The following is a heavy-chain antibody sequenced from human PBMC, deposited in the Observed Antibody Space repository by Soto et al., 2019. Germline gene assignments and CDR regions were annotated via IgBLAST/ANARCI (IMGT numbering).Heavy chain of an antibody. CDR3: ARALGSWGSYYFDH. V-gene: IGHV2-5*02. CDR2: IYWDDDK. CDR1: GFSLDTWGVG. Sequence: QITLKESGPTLVRPTQTLTLTCTVSGFSLDTWGVGVGWIRQSPGKAPEWLALIYWDDDKPYSPSLKNRLTITKDTSKNQVVLTVTNMDPVDTVTYYCARALGSWGSYYFDHWGQGTLVTVSS. J-gene: IGHJ4*02. D-gene: IGHD3-16*01.